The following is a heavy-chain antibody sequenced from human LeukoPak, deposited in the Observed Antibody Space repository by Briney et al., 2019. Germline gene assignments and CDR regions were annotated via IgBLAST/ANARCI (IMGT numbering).Heavy chain of an antibody. Sequence: SGTLSLTCVVSGGSITSSNRWSWVRQPPGKGLEWIGEIYHSGSTNYNPSLKSRVTISIDKSKNQFSLKLKSVTAADTAVYYCARGGHYYDSSGYYDLPFDYWGQGTLVTVSS. CDR3: ARGGHYYDSSGYYDLPFDY. J-gene: IGHJ4*02. CDR1: GGSITSSNR. CDR2: IYHSGST. V-gene: IGHV4-4*02. D-gene: IGHD3-22*01.